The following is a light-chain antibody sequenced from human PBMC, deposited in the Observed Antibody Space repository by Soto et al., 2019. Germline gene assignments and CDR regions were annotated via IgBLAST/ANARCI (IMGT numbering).Light chain of an antibody. J-gene: IGLJ2*01. CDR1: SSNMGRNY. CDR3: AVWDNSLNGVA. Sequence: QSVLTQTPSASGTPGQRVTISCSGSSSNMGRNYVYWYQQVPGTAPKLLMYRNDVRPSGVPDRITGSKSGTSASLAISGLRSEDEADYYCAVWDNSLNGVAFGGGTKLTVL. CDR2: RND. V-gene: IGLV1-47*01.